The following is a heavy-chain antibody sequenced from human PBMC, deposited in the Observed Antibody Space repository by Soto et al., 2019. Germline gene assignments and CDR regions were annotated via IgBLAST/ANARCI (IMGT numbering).Heavy chain of an antibody. CDR2: IGSSSSYT. Sequence: GGSLRLCCAASGFTFSDYYMSWIRQAPGKGLEWVSYIGSSSSYTNYADSVKGRFTISRDSAKNSLYLQMNSLRAEDTAVYYCARDADLLTSSDAFDIWGQGTMVT. V-gene: IGHV3-11*05. CDR1: GFTFSDYY. CDR3: ARDADLLTSSDAFDI. D-gene: IGHD3-9*01. J-gene: IGHJ3*02.